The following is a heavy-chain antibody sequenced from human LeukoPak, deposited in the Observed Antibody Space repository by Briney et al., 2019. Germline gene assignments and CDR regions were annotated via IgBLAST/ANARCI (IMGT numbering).Heavy chain of an antibody. CDR2: ILYSGTT. D-gene: IGHD1-1*01. V-gene: IGHV4-59*01. CDR3: ARVGDWNDLVY. CDR1: GGSISPYY. Sequence: SQTLSLTCTVSGGSISPYYWSWIRQTPGKGLEWIGYILYSGTTTNYNPSLKSRVTISVDTSKNQFSLKLSSVTAADTAVYYCARVGDWNDLVYWGQGTLVTVSS. J-gene: IGHJ4*02.